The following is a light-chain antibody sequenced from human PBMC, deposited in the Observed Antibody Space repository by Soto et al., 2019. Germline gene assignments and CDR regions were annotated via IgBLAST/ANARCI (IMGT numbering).Light chain of an antibody. CDR2: AAT. J-gene: IGKJ1*01. CDR1: QSISSY. V-gene: IGKV1-39*01. Sequence: DIQMTQSPASLSASVGDRVTITCRASQSISSYVNWYAQKPRKAPSLLIYAATNLQSGAPSRFSGSGSGTDFTLTISSLQPEDFATYYCQQSFNSPLTFGQGTKVEIK. CDR3: QQSFNSPLT.